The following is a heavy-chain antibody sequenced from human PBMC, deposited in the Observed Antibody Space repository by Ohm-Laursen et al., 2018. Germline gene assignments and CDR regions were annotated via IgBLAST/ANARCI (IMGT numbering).Heavy chain of an antibody. Sequence: SLRLPCAASGFSFSSFEMNWVRQALGKGLEWVSYISSSGTTIYYADSVKGRFTISRDNAKNSLYLQMNSLRAEDTAVYYCAKSRGSYSLVDAFDIWGQGTMVTVSS. D-gene: IGHD1-26*01. CDR1: GFSFSSFE. V-gene: IGHV3-48*03. CDR3: AKSRGSYSLVDAFDI. CDR2: ISSSGTTI. J-gene: IGHJ3*02.